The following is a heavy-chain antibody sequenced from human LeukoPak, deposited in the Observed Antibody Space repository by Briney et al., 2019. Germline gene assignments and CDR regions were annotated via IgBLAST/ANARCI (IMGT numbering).Heavy chain of an antibody. CDR1: GGSISSYY. D-gene: IGHD2-15*01. Sequence: SETLSLTCTVSGGSISSYYWSWIRQPPGKGLEWIGYIYYSGSTNYNPSLKSRVTISVDKSKNQFSLKLSSVTAADTAVYYCARGYCSGGSCYYFGYWGQGTLVTVSS. V-gene: IGHV4-59*12. J-gene: IGHJ4*02. CDR2: IYYSGST. CDR3: ARGYCSGGSCYYFGY.